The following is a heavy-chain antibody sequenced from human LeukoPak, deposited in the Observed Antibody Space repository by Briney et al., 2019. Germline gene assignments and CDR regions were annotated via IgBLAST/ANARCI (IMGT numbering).Heavy chain of an antibody. Sequence: GESLKISCKGSGYSFTSYWIGWVRQMPGKGLEWMGIIYPGDSDTRYSPSFQGQVTISADKSISTAYLQWSSLKASDTAMYYCARVYCSSTSCSRFQAYYFDYWGQGTLVTVSS. J-gene: IGHJ4*02. CDR1: GYSFTSYW. V-gene: IGHV5-51*01. D-gene: IGHD2-2*01. CDR2: IYPGDSDT. CDR3: ARVYCSSTSCSRFQAYYFDY.